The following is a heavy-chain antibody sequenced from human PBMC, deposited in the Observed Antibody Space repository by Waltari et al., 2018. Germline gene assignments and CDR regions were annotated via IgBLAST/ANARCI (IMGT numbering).Heavy chain of an antibody. D-gene: IGHD3-16*01. CDR2: IYSGDST. Sequence: EVQLVESGGGLIQPGGSLRLSCAASGFTVSSNYISWVRQAPGKGLEWVSVIYSGDSTYYADSVKGRFTISRDNSKNTLYLQMNSLRAEDTAVYYCARDVDYDYKYLANWGQGTLVTVSS. CDR3: ARDVDYDYKYLAN. J-gene: IGHJ4*02. V-gene: IGHV3-53*01. CDR1: GFTVSSNY.